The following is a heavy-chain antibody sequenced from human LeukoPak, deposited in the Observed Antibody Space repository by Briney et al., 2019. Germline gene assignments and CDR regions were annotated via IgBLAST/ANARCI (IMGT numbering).Heavy chain of an antibody. CDR1: GFTFSNYW. Sequence: GGSLRLSCTASGFTFSNYWMSWVRQSPGKGLEWASAISGSGGSTYYADSVKGRFTISRDNSKNTLYLQMNSLRAEDTAVYYCAKGSPEDWTTVTTCFDYWGQGTLVTVSS. J-gene: IGHJ4*02. D-gene: IGHD4-11*01. CDR2: ISGSGGST. V-gene: IGHV3-23*01. CDR3: AKGSPEDWTTVTTCFDY.